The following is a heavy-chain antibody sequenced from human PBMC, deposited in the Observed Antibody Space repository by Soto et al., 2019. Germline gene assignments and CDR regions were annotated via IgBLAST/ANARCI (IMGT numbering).Heavy chain of an antibody. CDR1: GYTFTSYG. CDR3: ASSYCGGDCSVFYYYYGMDV. D-gene: IGHD2-21*02. J-gene: IGHJ6*02. V-gene: IGHV1-18*01. CDR2: ISAYNGNT. Sequence: QVQLVQSGAEVKKPGASVKVSCKASGYTFTSYGISWVRQAPGQGLEWMGWISAYNGNTNYAKKLQGRVTMTTDTSTSTAYMELRSLRHDDTAVYYCASSYCGGDCSVFYYYYGMDVWGQGTTVTVSS.